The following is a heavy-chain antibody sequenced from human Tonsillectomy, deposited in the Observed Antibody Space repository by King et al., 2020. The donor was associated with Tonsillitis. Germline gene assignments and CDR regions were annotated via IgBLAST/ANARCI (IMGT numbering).Heavy chain of an antibody. J-gene: IGHJ4*02. CDR2: IMGRTAAI. CDR3: ARGRLFGSGSCYLFDS. V-gene: IGHV3-21*01. Sequence: VQLVESGGGLVKPGGSLRLSCAASGFTFSNFAMSWVLPAPGKGLEWVSSIMGRTAAIYYADSVKGRFTISRDNARNSMYLEMSSLRAEDTAVYYCARGRLFGSGSCYLFDSWGQGALVTVSS. CDR1: GFTFSNFA. D-gene: IGHD3-10*01.